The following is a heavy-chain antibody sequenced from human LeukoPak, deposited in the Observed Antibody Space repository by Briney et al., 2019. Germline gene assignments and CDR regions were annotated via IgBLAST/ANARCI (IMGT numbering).Heavy chain of an antibody. D-gene: IGHD3-3*01. CDR2: IYHSGST. CDR1: GYSISSGYY. Sequence: KTSETLSLTCTVSGYSISSGYYWGWIRQLPGKGLEWIGSIYHSGSTYYNPSLKSRVTISVDTSKNQFSLKLSSVTAADTAVYYCARDSYDFWSGYYTFDPWGQGTLVTVSS. V-gene: IGHV4-38-2*02. CDR3: ARDSYDFWSGYYTFDP. J-gene: IGHJ5*02.